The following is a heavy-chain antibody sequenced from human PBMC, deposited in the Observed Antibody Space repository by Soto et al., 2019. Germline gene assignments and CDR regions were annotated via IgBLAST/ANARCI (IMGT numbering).Heavy chain of an antibody. V-gene: IGHV3-15*01. CDR3: TAGVPFDY. CDR2: MKTTTDGGTT. Sequence: EVQLVESGGGFVKPGGSLRLSCVASGFTFTTAWMSWVRQAPGKGLEWVGRMKTTTDGGTTDYAAPVKGRFTISRDDSENTVYLQMDSLKTEDTGVYYCTAGVPFDYWGQGTLLTVSS. D-gene: IGHD3-10*01. J-gene: IGHJ4*02. CDR1: GFTFTTAW.